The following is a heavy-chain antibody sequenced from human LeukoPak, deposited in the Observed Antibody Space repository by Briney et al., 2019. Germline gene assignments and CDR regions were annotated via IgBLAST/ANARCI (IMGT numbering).Heavy chain of an antibody. D-gene: IGHD1-1*01. Sequence: NPSDTLTLTCTFSGGSISRYYWSWIRHPTGKSLEWIGHIYYCRSTNYNASLKSRVPIFVNTCKNHFSLKLRHVNAASPAVYYFWRVGEWNALPYWGRGTLVTVSS. CDR2: IYYCRST. CDR3: WRVGEWNALPY. V-gene: IGHV4-59*07. J-gene: IGHJ4*02. CDR1: GGSISRYY.